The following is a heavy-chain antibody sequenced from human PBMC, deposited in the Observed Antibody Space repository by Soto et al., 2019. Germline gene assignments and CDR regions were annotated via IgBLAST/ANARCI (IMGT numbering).Heavy chain of an antibody. CDR3: ASLDTARVETAGY. J-gene: IGHJ4*02. D-gene: IGHD5-18*01. Sequence: GGSLRLSCAASGLSLSNIWTSRVRQAPGKGLEWVANIKQGGTETYYVDSVKGRFTISKDHAKNSLYLQMNSLRVEDTALYYCASLDTARVETAGYWGQGTLVTVSS. V-gene: IGHV3-7*01. CDR1: GLSLSNIW. CDR2: IKQGGTET.